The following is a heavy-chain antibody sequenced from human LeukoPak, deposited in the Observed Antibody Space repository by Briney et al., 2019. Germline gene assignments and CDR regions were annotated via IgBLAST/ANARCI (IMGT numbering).Heavy chain of an antibody. V-gene: IGHV1-18*01. CDR1: GYTFTSYG. CDR2: ISAYNGNT. D-gene: IGHD3-22*01. CDR3: ARDGSPAYYYDSSGYPRDSYYYYMDV. J-gene: IGHJ6*03. Sequence: ASVKVSCKASGYTFTSYGISWVRQAPGQGLEWMGWISAYNGNTNYAQKLQGRVTMTTDTSTSTAYMELRSLRSDDTAVYYCARDGSPAYYYDSSGYPRDSYYYYMDVWGKGTTVTVSS.